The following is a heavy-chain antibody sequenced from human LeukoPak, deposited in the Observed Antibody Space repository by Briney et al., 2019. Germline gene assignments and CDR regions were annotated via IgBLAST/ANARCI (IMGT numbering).Heavy chain of an antibody. Sequence: GASVKVSCKASGYSFTDHYLHWVRQAPGQGLEWMGWINPNSGGTNYAQKFQGRVTMTRDTSISTAYMELSRLRSDDTAVYYCARLHGGYFDYWGQGTLVTVSS. D-gene: IGHD3-10*01. CDR2: INPNSGGT. V-gene: IGHV1-2*02. J-gene: IGHJ4*02. CDR1: GYSFTDHY. CDR3: ARLHGGYFDY.